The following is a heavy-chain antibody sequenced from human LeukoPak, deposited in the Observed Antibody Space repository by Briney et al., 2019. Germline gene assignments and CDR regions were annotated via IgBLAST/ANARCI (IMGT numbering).Heavy chain of an antibody. CDR3: AMYRGLTMFDY. V-gene: IGHV4-39*01. CDR2: ITDGGST. J-gene: IGHJ4*02. D-gene: IGHD3/OR15-3a*01. Sequence: SETLSLTCIVSGGYISSSSYYWGWIRQPPGKGLEWIGSITDGGSTSYNPSLKSRVTISVDTSKNQFSLKLSSVTAADTAVYYCAMYRGLTMFDYWGQGTLVTVSS. CDR1: GGYISSSSYY.